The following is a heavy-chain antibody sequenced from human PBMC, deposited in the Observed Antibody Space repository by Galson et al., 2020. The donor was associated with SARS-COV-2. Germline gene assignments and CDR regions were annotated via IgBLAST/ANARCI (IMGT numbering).Heavy chain of an antibody. CDR3: ATQSTSENGVDV. Sequence: ETPETLSLTCSVSGGSISSSDYYWGWIRQPPGEGPEWIRSIYYSGSTYYNPSLKSRVTISVDTSKNQFSLRLSSVTAADTAVYYCATQSTSENGVDVWGQGTTVTVSS. J-gene: IGHJ6*02. CDR1: GGSISSSDYY. V-gene: IGHV4-39*01. CDR2: IYYSGST.